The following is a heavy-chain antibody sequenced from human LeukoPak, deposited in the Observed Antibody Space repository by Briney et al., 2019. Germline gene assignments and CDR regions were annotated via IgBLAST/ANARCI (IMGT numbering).Heavy chain of an antibody. J-gene: IGHJ4*02. D-gene: IGHD5-24*01. CDR3: AKDRRDGYNYPSN. CDR1: GFTFSSYG. V-gene: IGHV3-33*06. CDR2: IWYDGSNK. Sequence: PGGSLRLSCAASGFTFSSYGMHWVRQAPGKGLEWVAVIWYDGSNKYYADSVKGRFTISRDNSKNTLYLQMNSLRAGDTAVYYCAKDRRDGYNYPSNWGQGTLVTVSS.